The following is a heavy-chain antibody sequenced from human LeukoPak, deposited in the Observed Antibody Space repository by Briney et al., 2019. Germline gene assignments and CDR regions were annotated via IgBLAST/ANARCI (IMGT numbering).Heavy chain of an antibody. V-gene: IGHV5-51*01. D-gene: IGHD5-12*01. CDR1: GYSFTSYW. CDR3: ARQRSRGYSGYAPKDAFDI. CDR2: IYPGDSDT. Sequence: GESLKISCKGSGYSFTSYWIGWVRQMPGKGLEWMGIIYPGDSDTRYSPSFQGQVTISADKSISTAYLQWSSLKASDTAMYYCARQRSRGYSGYAPKDAFDIWGQGTMVTVSS. J-gene: IGHJ3*02.